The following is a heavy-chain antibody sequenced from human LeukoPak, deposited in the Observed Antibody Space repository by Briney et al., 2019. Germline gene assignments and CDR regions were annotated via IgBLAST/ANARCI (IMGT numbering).Heavy chain of an antibody. D-gene: IGHD3-22*01. CDR2: IYYSGST. V-gene: IGHV4-31*03. J-gene: IGHJ4*02. CDR1: GGSISSGGYY. CDR3: ASREDRYYDSSGYAFDY. Sequence: SETLSLTCTVSGGSISSGGYYWSWIRQHPGKGLEWIGYIYYSGSTYYNPSLKSRVTISVDTSKNQFSLKLSSVTAADTAVYYCASREDRYYDSSGYAFDYWGQGTLVTVSS.